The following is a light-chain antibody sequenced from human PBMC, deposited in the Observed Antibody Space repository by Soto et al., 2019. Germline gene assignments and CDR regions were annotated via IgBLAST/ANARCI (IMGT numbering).Light chain of an antibody. CDR3: QQYNRWWS. CDR1: QSVDNS. V-gene: IGKV3-15*01. CDR2: NSS. Sequence: EIVMTQSPPPLYVSPGGRDSLSCRASQSVDNSVAWYQQKPGRGPTLLIFNSSARAYVVPSRFSGSGSGSDFLLTISSLQSEDSALYFCQQYNRWWSFGQGTKV. J-gene: IGKJ1*01.